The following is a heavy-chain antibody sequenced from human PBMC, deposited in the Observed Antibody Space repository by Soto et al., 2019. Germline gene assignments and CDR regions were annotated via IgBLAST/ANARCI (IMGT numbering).Heavy chain of an antibody. Sequence: ASVKVSCKASGYTFTGYYMHWVRQAPGQGLEWMGWINPNSGGTNYAQKFQGWVTMTRDTSISTAYRELSRLRSDDTAVYYCARTLTSSSYAFDIWGQGTMVTVSS. V-gene: IGHV1-2*04. CDR2: INPNSGGT. CDR1: GYTFTGYY. CDR3: ARTLTSSSYAFDI. D-gene: IGHD6-6*01. J-gene: IGHJ3*02.